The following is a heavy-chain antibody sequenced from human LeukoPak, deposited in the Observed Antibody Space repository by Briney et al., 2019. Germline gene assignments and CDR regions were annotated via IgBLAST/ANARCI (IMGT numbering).Heavy chain of an antibody. CDR3: AKDFFQRLVLDYFDY. Sequence: GGSLRLSCAASGFTFSNYAMSWVRQAPGEGLEWVSTVTNSGGNTYYADSVKGRFTISRDNSKNTLYLQMNSLRAEDTAVYYCAKDFFQRLVLDYFDYWGQGTLVTVSS. CDR1: GFTFSNYA. V-gene: IGHV3-23*01. J-gene: IGHJ4*02. D-gene: IGHD6-13*01. CDR2: VTNSGGNT.